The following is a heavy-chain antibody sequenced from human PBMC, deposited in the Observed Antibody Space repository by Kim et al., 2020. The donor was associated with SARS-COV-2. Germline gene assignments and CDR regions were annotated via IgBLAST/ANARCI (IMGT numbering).Heavy chain of an antibody. CDR2: IWYDGSNK. V-gene: IGHV3-33*08. D-gene: IGHD1-26*01. Sequence: GGSLRLSCAASGFTFSSYGMHWVRQAPGKGLEWVAVIWYDGSNKYYAHSVKGRFTISRDNSKNTLYLQMNSLRAEDTAVYYCASSGSYSSFDYWGQGTLVTVSS. J-gene: IGHJ4*02. CDR3: ASSGSYSSFDY. CDR1: GFTFSSYG.